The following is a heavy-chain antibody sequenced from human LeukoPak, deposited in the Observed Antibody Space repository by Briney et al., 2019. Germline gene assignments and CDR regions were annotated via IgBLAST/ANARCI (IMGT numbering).Heavy chain of an antibody. V-gene: IGHV3-7*01. CDR1: GFTFSSYW. J-gene: IGHJ4*02. CDR3: ARAIPTYYYDSSGYYYGY. D-gene: IGHD3-22*01. CDR2: IKQDGSEK. Sequence: GGSLRLSCAASGFTFSSYWMSWVRHAPGKGLEWVANIKQDGSEKYYVDSVKGRFTISRDNAKNSLYLQMNSLRAEDTAVYYCARAIPTYYYDSSGYYYGYWGQGTLVTFSS.